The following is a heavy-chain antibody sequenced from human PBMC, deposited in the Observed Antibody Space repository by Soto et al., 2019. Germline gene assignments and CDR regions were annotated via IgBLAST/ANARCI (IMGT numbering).Heavy chain of an antibody. J-gene: IGHJ4*02. D-gene: IGHD7-27*01. CDR1: GFTFNSYW. V-gene: IGHV3-74*01. CDR2: INSDVSST. Sequence: GGSLRLSCAASGFTFNSYWIHWVRQAPGKGLVWVSSINSDVSSTSDADSVKGRFTISRDNANNTLYLQINSLRAEDTAVYYCASSLLTPFDYWGQGTLVTVSS. CDR3: ASSLLTPFDY.